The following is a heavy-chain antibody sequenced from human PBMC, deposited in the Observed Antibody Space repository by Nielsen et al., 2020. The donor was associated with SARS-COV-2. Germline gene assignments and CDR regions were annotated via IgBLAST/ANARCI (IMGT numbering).Heavy chain of an antibody. J-gene: IGHJ4*02. Sequence: SETLSLTCTVSGGSISDYYWSWIRQPPGKGLEYIGYIYYSRATNYNPSLKSRVTISVDTSKNQFSLKLSSVTAADTAVYYCARVHIRSSWYLSRYYFDYWGQGNLVTVSS. CDR1: GGSISDYY. CDR3: ARVHIRSSWYLSRYYFDY. V-gene: IGHV4-59*01. D-gene: IGHD6-13*01. CDR2: IYYSRAT.